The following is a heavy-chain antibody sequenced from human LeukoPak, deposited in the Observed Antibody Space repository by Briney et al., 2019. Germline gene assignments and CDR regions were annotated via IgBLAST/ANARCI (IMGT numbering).Heavy chain of an antibody. CDR3: ASPRRPDSSGFYDAFDI. V-gene: IGHV3-7*01. J-gene: IGHJ3*02. Sequence: PGGSLRLSCAASGFTFSSYSMNWVRQAPGKGLEWVANIKQDGSEKYYVDSVKGRFTISRDNAKNSLYLQMNSLRAEDTAVYYCASPRRPDSSGFYDAFDIWGQGTMVTVSS. D-gene: IGHD3-22*01. CDR2: IKQDGSEK. CDR1: GFTFSSYS.